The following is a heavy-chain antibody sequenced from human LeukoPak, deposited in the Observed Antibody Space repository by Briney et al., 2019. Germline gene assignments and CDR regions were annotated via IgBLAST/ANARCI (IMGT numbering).Heavy chain of an antibody. CDR2: IYYSGST. D-gene: IGHD6-19*01. V-gene: IGHV4-59*01. CDR3: VGSGWGPER. Sequence: KSSETLSLTCTVSGGSISSYYWSWIRQPPGKGLEWIGYIYYSGSTNYNPSLKSRVTISVDTSKNQFSLKLSSVTAADTAVYYCVGSGWGPERWGQGTMVTVSS. J-gene: IGHJ3*01. CDR1: GGSISSYY.